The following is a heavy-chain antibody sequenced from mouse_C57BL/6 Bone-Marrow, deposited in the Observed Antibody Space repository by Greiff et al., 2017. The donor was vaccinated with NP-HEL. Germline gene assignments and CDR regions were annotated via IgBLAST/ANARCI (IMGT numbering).Heavy chain of an antibody. J-gene: IGHJ3*01. V-gene: IGHV1-55*01. Sequence: QVQLQQPGAELVKPGASVKMSCKASGYTFTSYWITWVKQRPGQGLEWIGDIYPGSGSTNYNEKFKSKATLTVDTSSSTAYMQLSSLTSEDSAVYYCAREGDYYYGSSSWFAYWGQGTLVTVSA. CDR1: GYTFTSYW. CDR3: AREGDYYYGSSSWFAY. CDR2: IYPGSGST. D-gene: IGHD1-1*01.